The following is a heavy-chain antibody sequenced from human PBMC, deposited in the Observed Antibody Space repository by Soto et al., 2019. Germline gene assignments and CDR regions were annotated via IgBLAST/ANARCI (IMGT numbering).Heavy chain of an antibody. CDR2: INAGNGNT. V-gene: IGHV1-3*01. D-gene: IGHD3-10*01. Sequence: ASVKVSCKASGYTFTSYARHWVRQAPGQRLEWMGWINAGNGNTKYSQKFQGRVTITRDTSASTAYMELSSLRSEDTAVYYCARGMDYYGSGRFSYYYYMDVWGKGTTVTVSS. CDR1: GYTFTSYA. CDR3: ARGMDYYGSGRFSYYYYMDV. J-gene: IGHJ6*03.